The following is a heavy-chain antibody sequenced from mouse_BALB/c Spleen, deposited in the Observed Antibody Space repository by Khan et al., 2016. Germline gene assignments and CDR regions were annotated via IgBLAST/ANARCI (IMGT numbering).Heavy chain of an antibody. CDR1: GFSLTSYG. CDR3: ARKGDYDPWFVY. CDR2: IWASGST. J-gene: IGHJ3*01. V-gene: IGHV2-9*02. D-gene: IGHD2-4*01. Sequence: QVQLKESGPGLVAPSQSLSITCTVSGFSLTSYGVHWVRQPPGKGLEWLGVIWASGSTDYNSALMSRLNISNDNSKSQVFLKMKILQTDDTAMYYWARKGDYDPWFVYWGQGTLVTVSA.